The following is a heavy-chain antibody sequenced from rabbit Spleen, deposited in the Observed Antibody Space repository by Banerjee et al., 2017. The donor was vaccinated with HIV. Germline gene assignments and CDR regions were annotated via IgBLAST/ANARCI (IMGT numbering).Heavy chain of an antibody. CDR2: IYIGFTERT. CDR1: GFSFSSSDY. D-gene: IGHD1-1*01. Sequence: QEQLVESGGDLVKPGASLTLTCTASGFSFSSSDYMCWVRQAPGKRPEWIACIYIGFTERTYYASWAKGRFTISKTSSSTVTLQMTRLTAADTATYFCARDSASSFSSYGMDLWGQGTLVTVS. V-gene: IGHV1S45*01. CDR3: ARDSASSFSSYGMDL. J-gene: IGHJ6*01.